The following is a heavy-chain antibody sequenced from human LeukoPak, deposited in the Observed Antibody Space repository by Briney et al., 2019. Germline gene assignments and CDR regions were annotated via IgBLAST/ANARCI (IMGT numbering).Heavy chain of an antibody. V-gene: IGHV4-38-2*02. D-gene: IGHD2-15*01. CDR2: IYHSGST. CDR1: GYSISSGYY. J-gene: IGHJ4*02. CDR3: ARTVGYCSGGSCYSYSYFDY. Sequence: SETLSLTCTVSGYSISSGYYWGWIRQPPGKGLEWIGSIYHSGSTYYNPSLKSRVTISVDTSKNQFSLKLSSVTAADTAVYYCARTVGYCSGGSCYSYSYFDYWGQGTLVTVSS.